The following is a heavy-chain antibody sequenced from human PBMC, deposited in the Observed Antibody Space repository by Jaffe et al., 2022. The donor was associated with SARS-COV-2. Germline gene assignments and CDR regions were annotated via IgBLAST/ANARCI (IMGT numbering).Heavy chain of an antibody. CDR1: GGSFSGYY. CDR2: INHSGST. V-gene: IGHV4-34*01. D-gene: IGHD6-19*01. Sequence: QVQLQQWGAGLLKPSETLSLTCAVYGGSFSGYYWSWIRQPPGKGLEWIGEINHSGSTNYNPSLKSRVTISVDTSKNQFSLKLSSVTAADTAVYYCARVGFKAVAAALRYYGMDVWGQGTTVTVSS. J-gene: IGHJ6*02. CDR3: ARVGFKAVAAALRYYGMDV.